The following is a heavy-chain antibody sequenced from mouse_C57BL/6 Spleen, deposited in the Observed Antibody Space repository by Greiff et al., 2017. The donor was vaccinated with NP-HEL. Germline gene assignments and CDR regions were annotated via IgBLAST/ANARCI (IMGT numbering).Heavy chain of an antibody. V-gene: IGHV1-50*01. CDR3: ARDDGYLGRFAY. D-gene: IGHD2-3*01. CDR2: IDPSDSYT. Sequence: VQLQQPGAELVKPGASVKLSCKASGYTFTSYWMQWVKQRPGQGLEWIGEIDPSDSYTNYNQKFKGKATLTVDTSSSTAYMQLSSLTSEDSAVYYCARDDGYLGRFAYWGQGTLVTVSA. CDR1: GYTFTSYW. J-gene: IGHJ3*01.